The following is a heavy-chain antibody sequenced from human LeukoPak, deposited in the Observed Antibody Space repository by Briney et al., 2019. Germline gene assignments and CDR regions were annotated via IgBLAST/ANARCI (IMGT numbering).Heavy chain of an antibody. J-gene: IGHJ4*02. CDR2: IYSGGST. CDR3: ARIDY. CDR1: VFTVSSNY. V-gene: IGHV3-66*01. Sequence: GGSLRLSCAASVFTVSSNYMSWVRQALGKGLEWVSLIYSGGSTYYADSVKGRFTISRDNSKNTLYLQMNSLRAEDTAVYYCARIDYWGQGTLVTVSS.